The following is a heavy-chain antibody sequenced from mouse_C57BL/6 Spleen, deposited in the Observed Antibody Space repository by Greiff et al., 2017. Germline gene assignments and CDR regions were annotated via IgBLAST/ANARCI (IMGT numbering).Heavy chain of an antibody. V-gene: IGHV7-3*01. Sequence: EVKVVESGGGLVQPGGSLSLSCAASGFTFTDYYMSWVRQPPGKALEWLGFIRNKANGYTTEYSASVKGRFTISRDNSQSILYLQMNALRAEDSATYYCARGTYYYGSSGWYFDVWGTGTTVTVSS. CDR2: IRNKANGYTT. J-gene: IGHJ1*03. CDR1: GFTFTDYY. D-gene: IGHD1-1*01. CDR3: ARGTYYYGSSGWYFDV.